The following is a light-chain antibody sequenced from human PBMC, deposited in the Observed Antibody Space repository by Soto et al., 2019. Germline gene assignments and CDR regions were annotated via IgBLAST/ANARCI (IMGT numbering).Light chain of an antibody. CDR2: GAS. CDR1: QSVSSNY. Sequence: EIVLARSHGTLGLSPGERATLSCRASQSVSSNYLAWYQQKPGQAPRLLFYGASSRATGIPDRFSGSVSGTDFTITTSRLETEDFAVYYCQRYGISSLTFGGGTKVEIK. J-gene: IGKJ4*01. CDR3: QRYGISSLT. V-gene: IGKV3-20*01.